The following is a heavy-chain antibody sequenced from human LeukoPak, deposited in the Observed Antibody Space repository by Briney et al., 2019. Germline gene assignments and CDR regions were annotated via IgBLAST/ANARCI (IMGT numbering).Heavy chain of an antibody. V-gene: IGHV1-69*13. CDR1: GGTFSSYA. CDR2: IIPIFGTA. Sequence: SVKVSCKASGGTFSSYAISWVRQAPGQGLEWMGGIIPIFGTANYAQKFQGRVTITADESTSTAYMELSRLRSDDTAVYYCARAPGARHAFDIWGQGTMVTVSS. J-gene: IGHJ3*02. CDR3: ARAPGARHAFDI.